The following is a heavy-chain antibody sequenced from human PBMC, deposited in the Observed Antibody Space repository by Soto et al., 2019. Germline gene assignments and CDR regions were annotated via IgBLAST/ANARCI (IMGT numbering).Heavy chain of an antibody. J-gene: IGHJ6*02. V-gene: IGHV3-30-3*01. Sequence: QVQLVESGGGVVQPGRSLRLSCAASGFTFSSYAMHWVRQAPGKGLEWVAVISYDGSNKYYADSVKGRFTISRDNSKNMLNLHMNSPRAEDTALYYCARPSYGSGSPSPLYYYYGMDVWGQGTTVTVSS. CDR2: ISYDGSNK. CDR1: GFTFSSYA. D-gene: IGHD3-10*01. CDR3: ARPSYGSGSPSPLYYYYGMDV.